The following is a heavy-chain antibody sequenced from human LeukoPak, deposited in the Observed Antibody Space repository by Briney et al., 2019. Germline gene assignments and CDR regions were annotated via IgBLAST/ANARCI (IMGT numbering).Heavy chain of an antibody. CDR1: GLRFSDQY. J-gene: IGHJ6*02. Sequence: GGSLRLSCAASGLRFSDQYMIWIRQTPGKGLEWVSFISGSGANRFYADSMKGRFTISKDNTENSLYLQMNSLRAEDTAIYYCATLHFYAMGVWGQGTTVTVSS. CDR3: ATLHFYAMGV. V-gene: IGHV3-11*01. CDR2: ISGSGANR.